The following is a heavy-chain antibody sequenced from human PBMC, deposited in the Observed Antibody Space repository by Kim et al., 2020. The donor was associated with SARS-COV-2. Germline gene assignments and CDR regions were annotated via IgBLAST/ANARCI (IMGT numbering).Heavy chain of an antibody. CDR3: ARHSMSLLWFGELSEGWFDP. V-gene: IGHV5-10-1*01. D-gene: IGHD3-10*01. Sequence: GESLKISCKGSGYSFTSYWISWVRQMPGKGLEWMGRIDPSDSYTNYSPSFQGHVTISADKSISTAYLQWSSLKASDTAMYYCARHSMSLLWFGELSEGWFDPWGQGTLVPVSS. J-gene: IGHJ5*02. CDR2: IDPSDSYT. CDR1: GYSFTSYW.